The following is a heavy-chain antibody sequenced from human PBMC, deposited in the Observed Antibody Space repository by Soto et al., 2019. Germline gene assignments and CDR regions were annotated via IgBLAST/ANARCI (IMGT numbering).Heavy chain of an antibody. D-gene: IGHD6-13*01. CDR3: ARWGGSSWSFES. CDR1: GFTVSSNY. J-gene: IGHJ4*02. Sequence: GGSLRLSCAVSGFTVSSNYMSWVRQAPGKGLDWVSVIYSGGNTYYADSVKGRFTISRDSSKNTLYLQMSSLTVDDTAVYFCARWGGSSWSFESWGQGTLVTVSS. CDR2: IYSGGNT. V-gene: IGHV3-53*01.